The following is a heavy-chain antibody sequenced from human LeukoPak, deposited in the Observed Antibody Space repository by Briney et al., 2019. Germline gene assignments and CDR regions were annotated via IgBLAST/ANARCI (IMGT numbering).Heavy chain of an antibody. V-gene: IGHV1-69*04. J-gene: IGHJ3*02. D-gene: IGHD1-26*01. Sequence: SVKVSCKASGGTFSSYAISWVRQAPGQGLEWMGRIIPILGIANYAQKFQGRVTITADKSTSTAYMELSSLRSEDTAVYYCARDGWEPRNDAFDIWGQGTMVTVSS. CDR2: IIPILGIA. CDR3: ARDGWEPRNDAFDI. CDR1: GGTFSSYA.